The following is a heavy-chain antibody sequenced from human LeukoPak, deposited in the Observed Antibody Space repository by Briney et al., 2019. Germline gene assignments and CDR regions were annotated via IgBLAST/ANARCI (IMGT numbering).Heavy chain of an antibody. CDR2: IYYSGTT. Sequence: SQTLSLTCTLSGGSVSSGGHFWTWIRQYPGKGLEWIGYIYYSGTTHYNPPLKSRVTISVDTSKNQFSLNLTSVTAADTAVYYCARTVVIAATYWFDPWGQGSLVTVSS. D-gene: IGHD2-15*01. CDR1: GGSVSSGGHF. CDR3: ARTVVIAATYWFDP. V-gene: IGHV4-31*03. J-gene: IGHJ5*02.